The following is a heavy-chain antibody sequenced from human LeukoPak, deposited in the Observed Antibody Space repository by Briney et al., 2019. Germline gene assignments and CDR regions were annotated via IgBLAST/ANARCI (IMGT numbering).Heavy chain of an antibody. CDR3: ARGVGSAVADYSFDS. CDR2: ISAYNGNT. J-gene: IGHJ4*02. Sequence: GASVKISCKASGYTFTSYGISWVRHAPGQGLEWRGWISAYNGNTNYAQKLQGRVTMTTDTSTSTAYMELRSLRSDDTAVYYCARGVGSAVADYSFDSWGQGTLVTVSS. V-gene: IGHV1-18*01. CDR1: GYTFTSYG. D-gene: IGHD6-19*01.